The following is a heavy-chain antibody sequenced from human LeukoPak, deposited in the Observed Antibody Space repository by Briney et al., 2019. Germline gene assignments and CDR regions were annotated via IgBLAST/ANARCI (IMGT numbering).Heavy chain of an antibody. CDR1: GFTFSSYS. CDR2: ISSSSSYI. V-gene: IGHV3-21*01. CDR3: ARDLRSVVGGATS. Sequence: GGSLRLSCAASGFTFSSYSMNWVRQAPGKGLEWVSSISSSSSYIYYADSVKGRFTISRDNAKNSLYLQMNSLGAEDTAVYYCARDLRSVVGGATSWGQGTLVTVSS. D-gene: IGHD1-26*01. J-gene: IGHJ4*02.